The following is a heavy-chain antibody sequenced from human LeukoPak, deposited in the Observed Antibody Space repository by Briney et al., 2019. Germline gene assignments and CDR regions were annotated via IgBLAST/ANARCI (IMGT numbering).Heavy chain of an antibody. Sequence: KPSETLSLTCSVSGGSISSYHWSWIRQPAGKGLEWIGRIQSSGSTNYNPSLKSRVTMSVDTSKNQFSLNLNSVTAADTAVYYCARDMDDYSNSGSFDYWGQGTLVTVSS. CDR2: IQSSGST. CDR1: GGSISSYH. CDR3: ARDMDDYSNSGSFDY. V-gene: IGHV4-4*07. D-gene: IGHD4-11*01. J-gene: IGHJ4*02.